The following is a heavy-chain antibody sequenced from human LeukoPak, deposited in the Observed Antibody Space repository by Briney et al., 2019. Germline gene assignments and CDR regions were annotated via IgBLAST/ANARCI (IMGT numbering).Heavy chain of an antibody. V-gene: IGHV3-48*02. CDR1: GFTFSSYS. Sequence: PGGSLRLSCAAPGFTFSSYSMNWVRQAPGKGLEWVSYISSSSSTIYYADSVKGRFTISRDNAKNSLYLQTNSLRDEDTAVYYCARGLADFWSGYSAFDYWGQGTLVTVSS. J-gene: IGHJ4*02. D-gene: IGHD3-3*01. CDR3: ARGLADFWSGYSAFDY. CDR2: ISSSSSTI.